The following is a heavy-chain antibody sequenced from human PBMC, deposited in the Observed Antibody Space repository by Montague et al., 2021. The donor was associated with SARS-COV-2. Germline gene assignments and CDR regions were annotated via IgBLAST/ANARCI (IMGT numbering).Heavy chain of an antibody. V-gene: IGHV4-38-2*01. Sequence: SETLSLTCAVSGYCIGTGSYGDLVRQYAGKGLELVGRNSLHGSAYYNPSLNSRVTISLDTSNNQFSLRLTSVTTSDTAVYYCARGRVTRAGFDYWGQGIRVIVSS. CDR1: GYCIGTGSY. J-gene: IGHJ4*02. CDR3: ARGRVTRAGFDY. D-gene: IGHD2-21*02. CDR2: NSLHGSA.